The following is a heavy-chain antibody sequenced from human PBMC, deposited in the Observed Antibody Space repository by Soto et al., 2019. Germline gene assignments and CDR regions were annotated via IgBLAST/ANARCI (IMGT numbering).Heavy chain of an antibody. CDR1: GGSISSYY. CDR3: ARGSDVAFYYYYYMDV. J-gene: IGHJ6*03. D-gene: IGHD3-10*01. Sequence: SETLSLTCTVSGGSISSYYWSWIRQPPGKGLEWIGYIYYSGSTNYNPSLKSRVTISVDTSKNQFSLKLSSVTAADTAVYYCARGSDVAFYYYYYMDVWGKGTTVTVSS. CDR2: IYYSGST. V-gene: IGHV4-59*01.